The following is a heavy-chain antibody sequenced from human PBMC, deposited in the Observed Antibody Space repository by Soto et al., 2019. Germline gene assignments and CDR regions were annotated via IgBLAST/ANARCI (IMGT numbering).Heavy chain of an antibody. CDR3: AKSKLLAKTLLYFDY. V-gene: IGHV3-48*01. CDR2: ISSSSSTI. Sequence: GGSLRLSCAASGFTFSSYSMNWVRQAPGKGLEWVSYISSSSSTIYYADSVKGRFTISRDNAKNSLYLQMNSLRAEDTAVYYCAKSKLLAKTLLYFDYWGQGTLVTVSS. CDR1: GFTFSSYS. D-gene: IGHD1-26*01. J-gene: IGHJ4*02.